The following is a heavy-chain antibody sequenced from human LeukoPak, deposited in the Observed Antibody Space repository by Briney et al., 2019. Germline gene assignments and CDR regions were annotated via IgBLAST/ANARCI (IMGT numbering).Heavy chain of an antibody. D-gene: IGHD1-26*01. CDR2: IIPIFGTA. CDR1: GGTFSSYA. CDR3: AREVGATFDY. J-gene: IGHJ4*02. Sequence: GASVKVSCKASGGTFSSYAISWVRQAPGQGLEWMGGIIPIFGTANYAQKFQGRVTITAGESTSTAYMELSSLRSEDTAVYYCAREVGATFDYWGQGTLVTVSS. V-gene: IGHV1-69*13.